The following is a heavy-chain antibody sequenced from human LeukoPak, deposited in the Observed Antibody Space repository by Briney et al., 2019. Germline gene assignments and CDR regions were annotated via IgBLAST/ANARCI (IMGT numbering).Heavy chain of an antibody. CDR3: AGNVLRFLEWLPFDY. D-gene: IGHD3-3*01. Sequence: SETLSLTCAVYGGSFSGYYWSWIRQPPGKGLEWIGEINHSGSTNYNPSLKSRVTISVDTSKNQFSLKLSSVTAADTAVYYCAGNVLRFLEWLPFDYWGQGTLVTVSS. CDR2: INHSGST. CDR1: GGSFSGYY. J-gene: IGHJ4*02. V-gene: IGHV4-34*01.